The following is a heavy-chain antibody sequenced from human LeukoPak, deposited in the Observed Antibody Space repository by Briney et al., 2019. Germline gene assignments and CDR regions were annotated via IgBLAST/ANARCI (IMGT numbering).Heavy chain of an antibody. Sequence: SVKVSCKASGYTFTSYDINWVRQAPGQGLEWMGGIIPIFGTANYAQKFQGRVTITADESTSTAYMELSGLRSEDTAVYYCARSESGYCSGGSCYSTLDYWGQGTLVTVSS. CDR2: IIPIFGTA. V-gene: IGHV1-69*13. J-gene: IGHJ4*02. CDR1: GYTFTSYD. CDR3: ARSESGYCSGGSCYSTLDY. D-gene: IGHD2-15*01.